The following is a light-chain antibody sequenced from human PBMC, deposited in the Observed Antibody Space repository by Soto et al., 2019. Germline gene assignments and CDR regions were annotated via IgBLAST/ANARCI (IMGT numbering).Light chain of an antibody. CDR2: DVS. CDR3: SSYTSSSPLI. J-gene: IGLJ2*01. CDR1: SSDVGAYNY. V-gene: IGLV2-14*01. Sequence: QSALTQPASVSGSPGQSITISCTGTSSDVGAYNYVSWYQQHPGKAPKLMIYDVSNRPSGVSNRFSGSKSGNTASLTISGLQAEDEADYYCSSYTSSSPLIFGGGTKVTVL.